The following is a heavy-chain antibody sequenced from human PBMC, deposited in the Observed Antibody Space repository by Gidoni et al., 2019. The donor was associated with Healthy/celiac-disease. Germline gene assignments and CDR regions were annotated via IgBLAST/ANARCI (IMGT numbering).Heavy chain of an antibody. CDR2: IRYDGSNK. D-gene: IGHD3-3*02. Sequence: QVQLVESGGGVVQPGGSLRLSCAASGFTFSSYGIHWVRQAPGKGLEWVAFIRYDGSNKYYADSVKGRFTISRDNSKNTLYLQMNSLRAEDTAVYYCAKDWVGPDVLGNDAFDIWGQGTMVTVSS. CDR1: GFTFSSYG. CDR3: AKDWVGPDVLGNDAFDI. V-gene: IGHV3-30*02. J-gene: IGHJ3*02.